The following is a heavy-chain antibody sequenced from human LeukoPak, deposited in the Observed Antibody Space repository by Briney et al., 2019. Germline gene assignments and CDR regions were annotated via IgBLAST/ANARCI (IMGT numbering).Heavy chain of an antibody. CDR3: GRDLGSSWYYYDSSGYGNLNY. CDR1: GYTFTSYG. D-gene: IGHD3-22*01. J-gene: IGHJ4*02. V-gene: IGHV1-18*01. Sequence: ASVKVSCKASGYTFTSYGISWVRQAPGQGLEWMGWISAYNGNTNYAQKLQGRVTMTTDTSTSTAYMELRSLRSDDTGVYYCGRDLGSSWYYYDSSGYGNLNYWGEGTLVTVSS. CDR2: ISAYNGNT.